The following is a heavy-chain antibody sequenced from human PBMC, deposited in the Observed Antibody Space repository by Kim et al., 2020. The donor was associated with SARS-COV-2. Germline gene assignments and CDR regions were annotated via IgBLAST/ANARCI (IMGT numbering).Heavy chain of an antibody. CDR2: T. J-gene: IGHJ4*02. D-gene: IGHD6-13*01. Sequence: THYAASVKGRFTNSKDDAKSVTYLQMNSRKAGETAVYYCTRGGIAAAVGYWGQGTLVTVSS. CDR3: TRGGIAAAVGY. V-gene: IGHV3-49*02.